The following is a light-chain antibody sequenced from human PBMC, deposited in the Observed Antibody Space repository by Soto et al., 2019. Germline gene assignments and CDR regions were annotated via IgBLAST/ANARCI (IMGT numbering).Light chain of an antibody. Sequence: DIQMTQSPSSLSASVGDRVTITCRASRDITDYLAWYQQKPGQVPKLLISAASTLQSGVPSRFTASGSGTDFTLTVTGLQPEDFETYYCQNYDSAPWTLGQGTKVDIK. CDR3: QNYDSAPWT. V-gene: IGKV1-27*01. CDR2: AAS. CDR1: RDITDY. J-gene: IGKJ1*01.